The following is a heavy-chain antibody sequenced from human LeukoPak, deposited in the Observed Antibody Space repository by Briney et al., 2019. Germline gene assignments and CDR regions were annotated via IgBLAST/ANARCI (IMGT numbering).Heavy chain of an antibody. CDR2: IRYDGSNK. CDR1: GFTFSTLG. Sequence: PGRSLRLSCTASGFTFSTLGIHWVRQAPGKGLKWVAFIRYDGSNKYYADSVKGRFTISRDNSKNTLCLQMNSLRSEDTAVYYCARGDPLGNYWGQGTLVTVSS. J-gene: IGHJ4*02. CDR3: ARGDPLGNY. V-gene: IGHV3-33*08. D-gene: IGHD7-27*01.